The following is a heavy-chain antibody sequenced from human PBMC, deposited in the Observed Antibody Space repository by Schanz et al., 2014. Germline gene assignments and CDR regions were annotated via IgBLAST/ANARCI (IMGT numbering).Heavy chain of an antibody. J-gene: IGHJ4*02. Sequence: QVQLVQSGVEVKRPGASVRVSCKASGYSFTDYAIHWVRQAPGQGLEWMGWISGYNGDTNYAPKFQDRVTMTTDKSTGLTSLELMNLKSDDTAVYYCARDRVSFVRGPLGVDWGQGTQVIVSS. D-gene: IGHD3-10*01. CDR1: GYSFTDYA. CDR3: ARDRVSFVRGPLGVD. V-gene: IGHV1-18*01. CDR2: ISGYNGDT.